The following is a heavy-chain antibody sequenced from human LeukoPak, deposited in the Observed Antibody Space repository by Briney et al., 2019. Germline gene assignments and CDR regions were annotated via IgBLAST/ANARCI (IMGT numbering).Heavy chain of an antibody. Sequence: ASVKVSCKASGYTFTSYYMHWVRQAPGQGLEWMGIINPSGGSTSYAQKFQGRVTMTRDTSTSTVYMELSSLRSEDTAVYYCAREPSMIVARDGVDVWGQGTTVTVSS. D-gene: IGHD3-22*01. V-gene: IGHV1-46*01. J-gene: IGHJ6*02. CDR1: GYTFTSYY. CDR2: INPSGGST. CDR3: AREPSMIVARDGVDV.